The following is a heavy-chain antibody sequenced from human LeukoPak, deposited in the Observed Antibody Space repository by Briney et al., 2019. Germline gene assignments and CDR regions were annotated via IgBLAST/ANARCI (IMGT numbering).Heavy chain of an antibody. D-gene: IGHD3-22*01. Sequence: ASVKVSCKASGYSFTSYGISWVRQAPGQGLEWMGWISAHNGNTHSAQKFQGRVTMTTETSASTVYMEMRSLRSDDTAVYYCARDPYYHDNRGYRNNWCDPWGQGTLVTVSS. CDR2: ISAHNGNT. J-gene: IGHJ5*02. CDR1: GYSFTSYG. CDR3: ARDPYYHDNRGYRNNWCDP. V-gene: IGHV1-18*01.